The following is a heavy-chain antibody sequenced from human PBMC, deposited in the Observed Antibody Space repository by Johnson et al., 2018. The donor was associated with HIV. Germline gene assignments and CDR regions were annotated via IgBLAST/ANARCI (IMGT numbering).Heavy chain of an antibody. V-gene: IGHV3-66*01. CDR2: LFSGGSI. J-gene: IGHJ3*02. CDR3: ARVLIVVVVAAEIDAFDI. Sequence: VQLVESGGGLVQPGGSLRLSCAASGFTVSSYYMSWVRQAPGKGLECVSVLFSGGSIYFADSVKGRFTISRDNSKNTLYLQMNSLRAEDTALYYCARVLIVVVVAAEIDAFDIWGQGTMVTVSS. CDR1: GFTVSSYY. D-gene: IGHD2-15*01.